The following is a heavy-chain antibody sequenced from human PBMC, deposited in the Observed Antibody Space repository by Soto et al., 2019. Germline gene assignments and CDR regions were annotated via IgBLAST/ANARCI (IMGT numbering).Heavy chain of an antibody. J-gene: IGHJ6*02. Sequence: GGSLRLSCAASGFTFSSYGMHWVRQAPGKGLEWVAVIWYDGSNKYYADSVKGRFTISRYNSKNTLYLQMNSLRAEDTAVYYCARALRGYCSGGSCYSIRDYYYGMDVWGQGTKVTVSS. CDR2: IWYDGSNK. D-gene: IGHD2-15*01. CDR1: GFTFSSYG. V-gene: IGHV3-33*01. CDR3: ARALRGYCSGGSCYSIRDYYYGMDV.